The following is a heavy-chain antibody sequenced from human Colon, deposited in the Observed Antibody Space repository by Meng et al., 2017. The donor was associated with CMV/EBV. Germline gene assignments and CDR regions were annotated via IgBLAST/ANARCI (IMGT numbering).Heavy chain of an antibody. CDR3: ARDRSYCSSTSCYDGGYYYYGMDV. CDR1: GGSISSCCYY. D-gene: IGHD2-2*01. CDR2: IYYSGST. J-gene: IGHJ6*02. V-gene: IGHV4-31*03. Sequence: SETLSLTCTVSGGSISSCCYYWSWIRQHPGKGLEWIGYIYYSGSTYYNPSLKSRVTISVDTSKNQFSLKLSSVTAADTAVYYCARDRSYCSSTSCYDGGYYYYGMDVWGQGTTVTVSS.